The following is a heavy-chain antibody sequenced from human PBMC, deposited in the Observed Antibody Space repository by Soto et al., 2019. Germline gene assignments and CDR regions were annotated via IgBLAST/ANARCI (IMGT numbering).Heavy chain of an antibody. CDR3: ARDEGYCGSTSCYSRWFDP. CDR2: ISAYNGET. CDR1: GYTFTSYG. Sequence: ASVKVSCKASGYTFTSYGISWVRQAPGQGLEWMGGISAYNGETNYAQKFQGRVTMTTDTSTSTAYMELRSLRSDDTAVYYCARDEGYCGSTSCYSRWFDPWGQGTLVTVPQ. V-gene: IGHV1-18*04. D-gene: IGHD2-2*01. J-gene: IGHJ5*02.